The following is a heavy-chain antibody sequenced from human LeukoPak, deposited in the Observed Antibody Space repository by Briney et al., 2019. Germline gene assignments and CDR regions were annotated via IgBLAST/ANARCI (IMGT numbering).Heavy chain of an antibody. Sequence: GASVKVSCKASGGTFSSYAISWVRQAPGQGLEWMGGIIPIFGTANYAQKFQGRVTITADESTSTAYMELSSLRSEDTAVYYCARDRGSLTGDEPTHWGQGTMVTVSS. D-gene: IGHD7-27*01. V-gene: IGHV1-69*13. CDR1: GGTFSSYA. CDR3: ARDRGSLTGDEPTH. J-gene: IGHJ3*01. CDR2: IIPIFGTA.